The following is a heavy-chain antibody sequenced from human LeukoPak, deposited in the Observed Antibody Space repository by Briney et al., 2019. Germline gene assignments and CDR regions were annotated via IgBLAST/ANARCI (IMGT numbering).Heavy chain of an antibody. CDR3: AKRPTTVTTFGRDY. D-gene: IGHD4-17*01. Sequence: PGGSLRLSCAASGFTFSSYAMSWVRQAPGKGLEWVSAISGSGGSTYYADSVKGRFTISRDNSRDTLYLQMDSLRAEDTAVYYCAKRPTTVTTFGRDYWGQGTLVTVSS. CDR1: GFTFSSYA. CDR2: ISGSGGST. J-gene: IGHJ4*02. V-gene: IGHV3-23*01.